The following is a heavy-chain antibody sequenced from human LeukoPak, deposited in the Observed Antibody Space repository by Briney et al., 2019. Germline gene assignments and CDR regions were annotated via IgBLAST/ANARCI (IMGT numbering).Heavy chain of an antibody. CDR3: ARNGGHNQEH. D-gene: IGHD1-1*01. Sequence: PSETLSLTCDVSGASISRGSWWSWVRQPPGKGLEWIGEFSHSGITNSNPSLKSRVTISVDKSRNQFSLNLISVTAADTAVYFCARNGGHNQEHWGQGTLVTVSS. CDR2: FSHSGIT. J-gene: IGHJ4*02. CDR1: GASISRGSW. V-gene: IGHV4-4*02.